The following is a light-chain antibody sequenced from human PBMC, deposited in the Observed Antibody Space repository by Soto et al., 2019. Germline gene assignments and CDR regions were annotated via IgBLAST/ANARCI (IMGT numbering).Light chain of an antibody. V-gene: IGKV3-20*01. CDR2: GAS. CDR1: QSVSSY. CDR3: QQYGNSPRWT. J-gene: IGKJ1*01. Sequence: EIVLTQSPATLSLSPGERATLSCRASQSVSSYLAWYQQKPGQAPRLLIYGASSRATGIPDRFSGSASRTDFTLTISRLEPEDFAVYYCQQYGNSPRWTFGQGTKVAIK.